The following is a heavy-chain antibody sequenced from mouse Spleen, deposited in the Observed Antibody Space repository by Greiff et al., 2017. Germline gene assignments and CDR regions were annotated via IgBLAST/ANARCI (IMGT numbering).Heavy chain of an antibody. J-gene: IGHJ2*01. CDR3: ARHLLRRAYYFDY. V-gene: IGHV5-9-3*01. CDR2: ISSGGSYT. Sequence: EVKLMESGGGLVKPGGSLKLSCAASGFTFSSYAMSWVRQTPEKRLEWVATISSGGSYTYYPDSVKGRFTISRDNAKNTLYLQMSSLRSEDTAMYYCARHLLRRAYYFDYWGQGTTLTVSS. D-gene: IGHD1-1*01. CDR1: GFTFSSYA.